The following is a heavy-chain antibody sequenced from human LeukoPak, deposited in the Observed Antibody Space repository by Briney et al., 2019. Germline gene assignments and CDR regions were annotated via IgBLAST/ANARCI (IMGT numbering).Heavy chain of an antibody. CDR3: ARFVDYYDSRGYYPNWFDP. J-gene: IGHJ5*02. CDR1: GFTFNKYA. Sequence: GGSLRLSCAASGFTFNKYAMSWVRQAPGKGSEWVSGLSGSGETPYYADSVKGRFIISRDNSKSTLYLQMNGLRAEDTAVYFCARFVDYYDSRGYYPNWFDPWGQGTLVIVSS. D-gene: IGHD3-22*01. CDR2: LSGSGETP. V-gene: IGHV3-23*01.